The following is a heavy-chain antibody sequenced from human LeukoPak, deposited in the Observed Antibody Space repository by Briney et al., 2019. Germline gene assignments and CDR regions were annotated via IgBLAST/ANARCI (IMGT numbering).Heavy chain of an antibody. CDR2: IYHSGST. V-gene: IGHV4-4*02. CDR3: ARRIIAAHRGSYFDS. CDR1: GGSISSSNW. Sequence: SETLSLTCAVSGGSISSSNWWSWVRQPPGKGLEWIGEIYHSGSTNYTPSLQGRVTMSVDTSKNQFSLKLSSVTAADTAVYYCARRIIAAHRGSYFDSWGQGTLVTVSS. J-gene: IGHJ4*02. D-gene: IGHD6-6*01.